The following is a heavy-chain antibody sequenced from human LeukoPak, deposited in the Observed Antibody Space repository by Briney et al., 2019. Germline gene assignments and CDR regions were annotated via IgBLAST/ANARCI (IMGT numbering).Heavy chain of an antibody. Sequence: EASVKVSCKVSGYTLTELSIQWVRQGPGKGLEWMGGFDPEIGERIYAEKFQGRVTMTEDTSTDTAYMELSSLRSEDTAVHCCAADQGRIFDYWGQGTLVSVTS. CDR3: AADQGRIFDY. V-gene: IGHV1-24*01. CDR1: GYTLTELS. CDR2: FDPEIGER. J-gene: IGHJ4*02.